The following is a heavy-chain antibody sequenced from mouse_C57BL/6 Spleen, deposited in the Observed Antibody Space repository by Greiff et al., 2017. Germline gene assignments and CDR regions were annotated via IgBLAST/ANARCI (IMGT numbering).Heavy chain of an antibody. CDR1: GYTFTSYW. J-gene: IGHJ3*01. V-gene: IGHV1-55*01. D-gene: IGHD2-2*01. CDR2: IYPGSGST. Sequence: VQLQQSGAELVKPGASVKMSCKASGYTFTSYWITWVKQRPGQGLEWIGDIYPGSGSTNYNEKFKSKATLTVDTSSSTAYMQLSSLTSEDSAVYYCARRYYGYDEFAYWGQGTLVTVSA. CDR3: ARRYYGYDEFAY.